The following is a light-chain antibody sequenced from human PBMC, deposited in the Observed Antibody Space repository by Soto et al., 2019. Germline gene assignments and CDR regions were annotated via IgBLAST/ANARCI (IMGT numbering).Light chain of an antibody. CDR3: QHYGRSPIT. CDR1: QSVDSSY. CDR2: GAS. J-gene: IGKJ5*01. V-gene: IGKV3-20*01. Sequence: EIVLTQSPGTLSLSPGERATLSCRASQSVDSSYLAWYHQRPGQAPRLLIYGASSRATGIPDRFSGSGSGTDFTLTISRLEPEDFAVYYCQHYGRSPITFGQGTRLEIK.